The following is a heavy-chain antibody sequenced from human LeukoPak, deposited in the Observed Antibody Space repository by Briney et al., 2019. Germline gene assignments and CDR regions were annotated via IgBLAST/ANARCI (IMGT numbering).Heavy chain of an antibody. CDR1: GFTFSIYT. CDR2: ISTSSSYI. V-gene: IGHV3-21*01. J-gene: IGHJ4*02. Sequence: KPGGSLRLSCAASGFTFSIYTMNWVRQAPGKGLEWVSSISTSSSYIYYADSVKGRFTISRDNAKNSLYLQMNSLRAEDTAVYYCARGGGIQLNYWGQGTLVTVSS. D-gene: IGHD5-18*01. CDR3: ARGGGIQLNY.